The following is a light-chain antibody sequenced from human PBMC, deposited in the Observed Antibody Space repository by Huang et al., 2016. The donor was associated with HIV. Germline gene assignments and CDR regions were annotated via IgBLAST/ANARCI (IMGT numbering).Light chain of an antibody. Sequence: EIVLTQSPATLSLSPGERATLSCKASQSVSSSLAWYQQKPGQAPRLLIYDTSNRATGIPVRFRGSESGTDFTLTISSLEPEDFAVYYCQQRSNWPLFTFGPGTKVDIK. J-gene: IGKJ3*01. V-gene: IGKV3-11*01. CDR2: DTS. CDR3: QQRSNWPLFT. CDR1: QSVSSS.